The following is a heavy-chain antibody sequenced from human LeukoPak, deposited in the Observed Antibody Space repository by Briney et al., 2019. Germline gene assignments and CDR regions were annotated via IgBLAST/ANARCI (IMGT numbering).Heavy chain of an antibody. V-gene: IGHV4-59*12. CDR3: ARVYYDSSGYRDAFDI. CDR1: GGSISSYY. CDR2: IYYSGST. D-gene: IGHD3-22*01. Sequence: PSETLSLTCTVSGGSISSYYWSWIRQPPGKGLEWIGYIYYSGSTIYNPSLKSRVTISVDTSKNQFSLKLSSVTAADTAVYYCARVYYDSSGYRDAFDIWGQGTMVTVSS. J-gene: IGHJ3*02.